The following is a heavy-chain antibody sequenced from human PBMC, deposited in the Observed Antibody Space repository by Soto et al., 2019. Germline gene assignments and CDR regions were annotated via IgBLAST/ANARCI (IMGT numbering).Heavy chain of an antibody. J-gene: IGHJ4*02. Sequence: SETLSLTCTVSGGSISSYYWSWIRQPPGKGLEWIGYIYYSGRTNYNPSLKSRVTISVDTSKNHFSLKLSSVTAADTAVYYCARDQGQRGDYWGQGTLVTVSS. CDR3: ARDQGQRGDY. V-gene: IGHV4-59*01. CDR1: GGSISSYY. D-gene: IGHD6-25*01. CDR2: IYYSGRT.